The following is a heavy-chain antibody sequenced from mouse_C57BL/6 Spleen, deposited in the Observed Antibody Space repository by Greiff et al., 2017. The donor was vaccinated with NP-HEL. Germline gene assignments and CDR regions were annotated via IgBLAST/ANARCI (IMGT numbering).Heavy chain of an antibody. V-gene: IGHV2-6*03. D-gene: IGHD2-3*01. Sequence: VKLVESGPGLVAPSQSLSITCTVSGFSLTSYGVHWVRQPPGKGLEWLVVIWSDGSTTYNSALKSRLSISKDNSKSQVFLKMNSLQTDDTAMYDCARGGGYYVGYAMDYWGQGTSVTVSS. J-gene: IGHJ4*01. CDR2: IWSDGST. CDR3: ARGGGYYVGYAMDY. CDR1: GFSLTSYG.